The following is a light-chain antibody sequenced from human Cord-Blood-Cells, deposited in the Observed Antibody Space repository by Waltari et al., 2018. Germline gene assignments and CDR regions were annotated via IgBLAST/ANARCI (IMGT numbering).Light chain of an antibody. CDR3: QQYESTPYT. CDR2: WAS. CDR1: QSVLYSSNNKNY. Sequence: DIVMTQSPDSLAVSLGERATINCKSSQSVLYSSNNKNYLAWYQQKPGQPPKLLIYWASTRESVVPDRFSGSGSGTDFTLTISSLQAEDVAVYYCQQYESTPYTFGQGTKLEIK. J-gene: IGKJ2*01. V-gene: IGKV4-1*01.